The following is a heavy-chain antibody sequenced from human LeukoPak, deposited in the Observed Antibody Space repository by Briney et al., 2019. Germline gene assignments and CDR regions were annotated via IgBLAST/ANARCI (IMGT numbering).Heavy chain of an antibody. Sequence: GGSLRLSCAASGFTFSSYGMHWVRQAPGKGLEWVTFIRYDGSNKYYADSVKGRFTISGDNSKNTLYLQMNSLRAEDTAVYYCAPHRTDDIAVAGYFDYWGQGTLVTVSS. CDR2: IRYDGSNK. D-gene: IGHD6-19*01. J-gene: IGHJ4*02. V-gene: IGHV3-30*02. CDR3: APHRTDDIAVAGYFDY. CDR1: GFTFSSYG.